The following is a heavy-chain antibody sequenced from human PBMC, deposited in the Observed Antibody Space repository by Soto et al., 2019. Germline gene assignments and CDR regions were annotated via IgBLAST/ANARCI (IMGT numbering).Heavy chain of an antibody. Sequence: EVQLLESGGDLVQPGGSLRLSCAASGFTFSSYAMTWVRQAPGKGLEWVSAISGSGRSTYYVDSVKGRFTISRDNSKNTLFLQMNSLRAEDTAVYYCAKDSPFSASYKEGAFDIWGQGTLVTVSS. V-gene: IGHV3-23*01. CDR3: AKDSPFSASYKEGAFDI. D-gene: IGHD1-26*01. CDR1: GFTFSSYA. CDR2: ISGSGRST. J-gene: IGHJ3*02.